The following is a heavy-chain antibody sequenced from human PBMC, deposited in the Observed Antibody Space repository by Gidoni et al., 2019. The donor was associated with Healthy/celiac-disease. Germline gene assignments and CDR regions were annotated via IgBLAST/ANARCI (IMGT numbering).Heavy chain of an antibody. V-gene: IGHV4-39*01. CDR2: IYYSGST. D-gene: IGHD3-3*01. Sequence: QLQLQESGPGLVKPSETLSLTCPVSGGSISSSSYYWGWIRQPPGKGLELFGSIYYSGSTYSNPSLKSRVTISVDTSKNQFSLKLSSVTAADTAVYYCARGVRAGVFGVVIPNDAFDIWGQGTMVTVFS. CDR1: GGSISSSSYY. CDR3: ARGVRAGVFGVVIPNDAFDI. J-gene: IGHJ3*02.